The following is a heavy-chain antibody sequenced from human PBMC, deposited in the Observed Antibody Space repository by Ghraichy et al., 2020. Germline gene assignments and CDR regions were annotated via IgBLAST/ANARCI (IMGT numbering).Heavy chain of an antibody. CDR3: ARETGTTSFDY. CDR1: GFTFSSYE. J-gene: IGHJ4*02. Sequence: GGSLRLSCAASGFTFSSYEMNWIRQAPGKGLEWVSYISTSGSTIYYADSVKGRFTISRDNAKNSLYLQMNSVRAGDTAVYYCARETGTTSFDYWGQGTLVTVSS. D-gene: IGHD1-7*01. V-gene: IGHV3-48*03. CDR2: ISTSGSTI.